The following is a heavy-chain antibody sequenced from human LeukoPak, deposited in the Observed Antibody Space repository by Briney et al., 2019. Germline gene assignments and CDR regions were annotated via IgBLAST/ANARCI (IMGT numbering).Heavy chain of an antibody. J-gene: IGHJ5*02. V-gene: IGHV3-48*02. CDR2: ISSSSTI. D-gene: IGHD1-26*01. Sequence: PGGSLRLSCAASGFTFSSYSMNWVRQAPGKGLEWVSYISSSSTIYYADSVKGRFTISRDNAKNSLYLQMNSLRDEDTAVYYCARRVSYRNCFDPWGQGTLVTVSS. CDR1: GFTFSSYS. CDR3: ARRVSYRNCFDP.